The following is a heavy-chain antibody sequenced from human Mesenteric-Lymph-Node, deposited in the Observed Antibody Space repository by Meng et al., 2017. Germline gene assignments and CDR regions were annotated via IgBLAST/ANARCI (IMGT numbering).Heavy chain of an antibody. Sequence: GESLKISCAASGFTFSNAWMSWVRQAPGKGLEWVGRIKSKTDGGTTDYAAPVKGRFTISRDDSKNTLYLQMNRLKTEDTAVYYCTTELCSGGGCYAVFYFDYWGQGTLVTVSS. D-gene: IGHD2-15*01. CDR2: IKSKTDGGTT. CDR3: TTELCSGGGCYAVFYFDY. J-gene: IGHJ4*02. CDR1: GFTFSNAW. V-gene: IGHV3-15*01.